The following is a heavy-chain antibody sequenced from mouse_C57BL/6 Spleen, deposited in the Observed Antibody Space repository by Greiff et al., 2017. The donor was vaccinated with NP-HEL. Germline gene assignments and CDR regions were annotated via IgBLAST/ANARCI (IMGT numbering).Heavy chain of an antibody. Sequence: QVQLQQPGAELVKPGASVKMSCKASGYAFTSYWITWVKQRPGQGLEWIGDIYPGGGSTNYNEKFKGKATLTVDKSSSTAYMQLSSLTSEDSAVYEGATVYDCDYGGYAMDYWGQGTSVTVSA. CDR2: IYPGGGST. CDR1: GYAFTSYW. D-gene: IGHD2-3*01. V-gene: IGHV1-55*01. CDR3: ATVYDCDYGGYAMDY. J-gene: IGHJ4*01.